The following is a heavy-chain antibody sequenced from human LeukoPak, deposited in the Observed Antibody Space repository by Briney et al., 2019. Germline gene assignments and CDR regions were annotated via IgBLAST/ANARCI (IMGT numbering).Heavy chain of an antibody. D-gene: IGHD3-22*01. CDR3: ARGVPRYYYDSSGFNYFDY. CDR1: GGSISSGGYS. V-gene: IGHV4-30-2*01. CDR2: IYHSGST. J-gene: IGHJ4*02. Sequence: SETLSLTCAVSGGSISSGGYSWSWIRQPPGKGLEWTGYIYHSGSTYYNPSLKSRVTISVDRSKNQFSLKLSSVTAADTAVYYCARGVPRYYYDSSGFNYFDYWGQGTLVTVSS.